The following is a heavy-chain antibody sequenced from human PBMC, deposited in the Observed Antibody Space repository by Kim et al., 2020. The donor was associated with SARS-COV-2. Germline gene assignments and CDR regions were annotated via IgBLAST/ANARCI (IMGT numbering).Heavy chain of an antibody. CDR3: AGDNYNNYWYKY. Sequence: GGSLRLSCAASEFSVSTKTMTVFRHDPLNCLSSGSLHYITHTPYYSYVVTYRFTTSRDTSKNTLYLQMDNLRADDTAVYYCAGDNYNNYWYKYWGQGTLVTVSA. J-gene: IGHJ4*02. CDR2: HYITHTP. CDR1: EFSVSTKT. D-gene: IGHD1-20*01. V-gene: IGHV3-53*01.